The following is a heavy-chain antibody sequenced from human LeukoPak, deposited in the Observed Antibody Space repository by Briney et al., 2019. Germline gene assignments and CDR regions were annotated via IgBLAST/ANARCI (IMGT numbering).Heavy chain of an antibody. J-gene: IGHJ3*02. CDR1: GFTFSDYY. Sequence: GGSLRLSCAASGFTFSDYYMSWIRQAPGKGLEWVSYIGGSSSRINYADSVKGRFTISRDNAKNSLFLQMNSLTVEDTAVYYCASRVAFDIWGLGTMATVSS. CDR2: IGGSSSRI. CDR3: ASRVAFDI. D-gene: IGHD3-3*01. V-gene: IGHV3-11*01.